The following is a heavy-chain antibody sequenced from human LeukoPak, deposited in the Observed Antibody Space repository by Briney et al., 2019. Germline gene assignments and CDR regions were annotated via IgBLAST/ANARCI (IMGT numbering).Heavy chain of an antibody. CDR2: ISYDGSNK. CDR3: ARDRGYYDSSGYYYKGYFDY. CDR1: GFTFSGYP. Sequence: GGSLRLSCAASGFTFSGYPIHWVRQAPGKGLEWVAVISYDGSNKYYADSVKGRFTISRDSSKNTLYLQMNSLRAEDTAVYYCARDRGYYDSSGYYYKGYFDYWGQGTLVTVSS. V-gene: IGHV3-30-3*01. D-gene: IGHD3-22*01. J-gene: IGHJ4*02.